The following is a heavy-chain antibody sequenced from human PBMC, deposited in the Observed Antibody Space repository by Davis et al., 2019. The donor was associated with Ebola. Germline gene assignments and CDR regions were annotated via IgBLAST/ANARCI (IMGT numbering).Heavy chain of an antibody. V-gene: IGHV3-23*01. CDR3: AKDEAYCGGDCYDYFDY. CDR1: GFTFSSYA. CDR2: ISGSGGST. J-gene: IGHJ4*02. Sequence: GESLKISCAASGFTFSSYAMSWVRQAPGKGLGWVSAISGSGGSTYYADSVKGRFTISRDNSKNTLYLQMNSLRAEDTAVYYCAKDEAYCGGDCYDYFDYWGQGTLVTVSS. D-gene: IGHD2-21*02.